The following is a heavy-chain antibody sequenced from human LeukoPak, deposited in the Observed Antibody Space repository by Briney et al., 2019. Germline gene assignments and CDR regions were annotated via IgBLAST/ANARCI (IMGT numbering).Heavy chain of an antibody. D-gene: IGHD6-19*01. V-gene: IGHV3-30*04. J-gene: IGHJ3*02. CDR2: ISYDGDNK. CDR3: AKALTSGWYLDAFNI. Sequence: GRSLRLSCAASGFTFRSYAMHWVRQAPGKGLEWVAVISYDGDNKYYADSVKGRFTISRDNSKNTLFLEMNSLRAEDTAVYYCAKALTSGWYLDAFNIWGQGTMVTVSS. CDR1: GFTFRSYA.